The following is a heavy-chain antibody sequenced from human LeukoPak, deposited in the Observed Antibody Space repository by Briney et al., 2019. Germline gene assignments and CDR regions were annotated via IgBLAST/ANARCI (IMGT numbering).Heavy chain of an antibody. D-gene: IGHD4-17*01. CDR3: ARPGVANYGDYDY. CDR2: IYYSGST. CDR1: GGSISSSSYY. V-gene: IGHV4-39*01. Sequence: PSETLSLTCTVSGGSISSSSYYWGWIRQPPGKGLEWIGSIYYSGSTYYNPSLKSRVTISVDTSKNQFSLKLSSVTAADTAVYYCARPGVANYGDYDYWGQGTLVTVSS. J-gene: IGHJ4*02.